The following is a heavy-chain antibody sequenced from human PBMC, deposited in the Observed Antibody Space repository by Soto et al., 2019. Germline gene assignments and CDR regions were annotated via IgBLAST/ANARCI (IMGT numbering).Heavy chain of an antibody. V-gene: IGHV1-24*01. CDR1: GYSLTEIS. CDR2: FDPEDVET. D-gene: IGHD5-18*01. Sequence: AASVKVSCKVSGYSLTEISIHWVRQAPGKGPEWMGGFDPEDVETIYAQKFQGRVTMTEDTSTDIAYMELSSLRSEDTAVYYCARARGYSYGRHYYYYYYGMDVWGQGTTVTVSS. CDR3: ARARGYSYGRHYYYYYYGMDV. J-gene: IGHJ6*02.